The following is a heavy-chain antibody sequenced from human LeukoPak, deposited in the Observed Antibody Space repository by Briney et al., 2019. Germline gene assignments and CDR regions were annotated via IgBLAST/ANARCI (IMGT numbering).Heavy chain of an antibody. D-gene: IGHD1-26*01. J-gene: IGHJ4*02. V-gene: IGHV1-8*03. CDR3: ARNPSGSPFDY. CDR1: GYTFTSYD. Sequence: ASVKVSCKASGYTFTSYDINWVRRATGQGLEWMGWMNPNSGNTGYAQKFQGRVTITRNTSISTAYMELSSLRSEDTAVYYCARNPSGSPFDYWGQGTLVTVSS. CDR2: MNPNSGNT.